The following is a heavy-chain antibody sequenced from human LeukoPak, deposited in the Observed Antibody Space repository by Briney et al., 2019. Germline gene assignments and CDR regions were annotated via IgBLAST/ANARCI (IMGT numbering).Heavy chain of an antibody. CDR2: FDSEDGET. CDR3: ATEYSSSSGSGYYYMDV. D-gene: IGHD6-6*01. CDR1: GYTLTELS. V-gene: IGHV1-24*01. J-gene: IGHJ6*03. Sequence: ASVKVSCKVSGYTLTELSMHWMRHATGKGLEWMGGFDSEDGETIYAQKFQGRVTMTEDTSTDPAYMELSSLRSEDTAVYYCATEYSSSSGSGYYYMDVWGKGTTVTVSS.